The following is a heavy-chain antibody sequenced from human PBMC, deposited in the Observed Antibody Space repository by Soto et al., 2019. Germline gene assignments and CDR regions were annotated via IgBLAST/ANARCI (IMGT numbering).Heavy chain of an antibody. CDR3: ARSPRSSPYFDY. V-gene: IGHV5-51*01. CDR2: IYPGDHET. D-gene: IGHD6-13*01. CDR1: GDTFSNFW. J-gene: IGHJ4*02. Sequence: GESLKISCQSSGDTFSNFWIGWVRQLSGKGLEWMGIIYPGDHETRYSPSFHGKVTISADRSINTAYLQWNSLEASDTAFYFCARSPRSSPYFDYWGQGALVTVSS.